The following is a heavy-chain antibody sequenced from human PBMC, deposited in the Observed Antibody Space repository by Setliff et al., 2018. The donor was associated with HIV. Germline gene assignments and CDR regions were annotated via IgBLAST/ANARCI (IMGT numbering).Heavy chain of an antibody. J-gene: IGHJ4*02. Sequence: PSETLSLTCAVYGGSFSGYYWSWIRQPPGKGLEWIGEINHSGSANYNPSLKSRLTISVDTSKNQFSLKLSSVTAADTAVYYCARHQYCTNGVCYTAGIDYWGQGTLVTVSS. CDR1: GGSFSGYY. D-gene: IGHD2-8*01. V-gene: IGHV4-34*01. CDR2: INHSGSA. CDR3: ARHQYCTNGVCYTAGIDY.